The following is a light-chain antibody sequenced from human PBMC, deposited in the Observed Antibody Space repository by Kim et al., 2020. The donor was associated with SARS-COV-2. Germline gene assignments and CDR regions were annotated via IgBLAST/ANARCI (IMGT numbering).Light chain of an antibody. CDR2: QVS. V-gene: IGKV2-30*01. J-gene: IGKJ2*01. CDR3: MQGTHWPYT. Sequence: DVVMTQSPLSLPVTLGQPASISCRSSRSLVYRDGNTFLNWFHQGPGQSPRRLIYQVSNRDSGVPDRISGSGSGTDFSLRISRVGAEDVGVYYCMQGTHWPYTFGQGTNLEI. CDR1: RSLVYRDGNTF.